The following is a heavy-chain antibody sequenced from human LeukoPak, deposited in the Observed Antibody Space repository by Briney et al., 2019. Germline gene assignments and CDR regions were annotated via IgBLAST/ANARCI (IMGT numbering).Heavy chain of an antibody. J-gene: IGHJ4*02. CDR1: GGSISSSSYY. D-gene: IGHD6-13*01. Sequence: SETLSLTCTVSGGSISSSSYYWGWIRQPPGKGLEWIGSIYYSGSTYYNPSLKSRVTISVDTSKNQFSLKLSSVTAADTAVYYCASYGGIAAARTDFDHWGQGILVTVSS. CDR2: IYYSGST. CDR3: ASYGGIAAARTDFDH. V-gene: IGHV4-39*01.